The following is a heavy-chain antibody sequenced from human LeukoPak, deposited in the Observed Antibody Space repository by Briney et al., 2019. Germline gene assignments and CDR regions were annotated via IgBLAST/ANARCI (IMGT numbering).Heavy chain of an antibody. CDR2: INPNSGGT. Sequence: ASVKVSCKASGYTFTSYYMHWVRQAPGQGLGWMGRINPNSGGTNYAQKFQGRVTMTRDTSISTAYMELSRLRSDDTAVYYCARDRAAAPRTNAFDIWGQGTMVTVSS. J-gene: IGHJ3*02. CDR3: ARDRAAAPRTNAFDI. V-gene: IGHV1-2*06. D-gene: IGHD2-8*01. CDR1: GYTFTSYY.